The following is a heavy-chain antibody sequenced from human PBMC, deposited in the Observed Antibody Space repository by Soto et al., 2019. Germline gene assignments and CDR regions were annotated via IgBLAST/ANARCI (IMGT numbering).Heavy chain of an antibody. CDR1: GGSISSGGYY. CDR3: ASGPQFDWLFHFEY. J-gene: IGHJ4*02. Sequence: PSETLSLTCTVSGGSISSGGYYWSWIRQHPGKGLEWIGYIYYSGSTYYNPSLKSRVTISVDTSKNQFSLKLSSVTAADTAVYYCASGPQFDWLFHFEYWGQGTLVTLSS. V-gene: IGHV4-31*03. D-gene: IGHD3-9*01. CDR2: IYYSGST.